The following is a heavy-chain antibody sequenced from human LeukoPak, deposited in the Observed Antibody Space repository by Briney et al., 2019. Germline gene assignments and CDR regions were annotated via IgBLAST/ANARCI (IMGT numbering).Heavy chain of an antibody. D-gene: IGHD6-19*01. J-gene: IGHJ4*02. CDR3: ARDRSYSSGWYSDY. CDR1: GFTFSSYW. CDR2: IKQDGSEK. V-gene: IGHV3-7*01. Sequence: QPGGSLRLSCAASGFTFSSYWMSWVRQAPGKGLEWVANIKQDGSEKYYVDSVKGRFTISRDNAKNSLYLQMNSLRAEDTAVYYCARDRSYSSGWYSDYWGQGTLVTVPS.